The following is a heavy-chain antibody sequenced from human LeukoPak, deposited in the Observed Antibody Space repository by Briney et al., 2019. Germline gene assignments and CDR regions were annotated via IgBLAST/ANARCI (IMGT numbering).Heavy chain of an antibody. Sequence: ASVTVSFTSSVYTFTAYYIHWVRQPRCQGLEWMGCIDEKSRSTNEAQKYHGRVTITRDTSIGTAYMELSSLISDDTAIYYWASEAYCSGDRCYLQRVVSWGQGSLGTVSS. CDR2: IDEKSRST. CDR1: VYTFTAYY. V-gene: IGHV1-2*02. D-gene: IGHD2-15*01. J-gene: IGHJ4*02. CDR3: ASEAYCSGDRCYLQRVVS.